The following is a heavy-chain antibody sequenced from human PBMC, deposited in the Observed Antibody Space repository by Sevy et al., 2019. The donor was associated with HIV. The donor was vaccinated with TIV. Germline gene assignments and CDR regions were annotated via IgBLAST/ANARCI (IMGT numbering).Heavy chain of an antibody. D-gene: IGHD3-22*01. J-gene: IGHJ4*02. V-gene: IGHV3-30-3*01. CDR2: ISYDGSNK. Sequence: GGSLRLSCAASGFTFSSYAMHWVRQAPGKGLEWVAVISYDGSNKYYADSVKVRFTISRDNSKNTLYLQMNSLRAEDTAVYYCARVFRITMTTRFDYWGQGTLVTVSS. CDR1: GFTFSSYA. CDR3: ARVFRITMTTRFDY.